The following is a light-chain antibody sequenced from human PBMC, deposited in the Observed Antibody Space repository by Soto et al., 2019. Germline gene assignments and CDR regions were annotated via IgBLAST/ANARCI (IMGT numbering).Light chain of an antibody. CDR1: QTISSSF. J-gene: IGKJ4*01. CDR3: QKYGSSPLT. V-gene: IGKV3-20*01. Sequence: EIVLTQSPGTLSLSPGERATLSCRASQTISSSFFGGYQPKPGQAPRLLIYGASSRATGIPDRFSGSGSGTDFTLTISRLEPEDFAVYYCQKYGSSPLTFGGGTKVEIK. CDR2: GAS.